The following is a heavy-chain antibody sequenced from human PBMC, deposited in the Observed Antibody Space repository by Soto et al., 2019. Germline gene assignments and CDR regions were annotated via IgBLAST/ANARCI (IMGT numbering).Heavy chain of an antibody. CDR3: ASCWSGYASSSTLEDNWFDP. J-gene: IGHJ5*02. CDR1: GGSISSGGYY. CDR2: IYYSGST. V-gene: IGHV4-31*03. D-gene: IGHD5-12*01. Sequence: PSETLSLTCTVSGGSISSGGYYWSWIRQHPGKGLEWIGYIYYSGSTYYNPSLKSRVTISVDTSKNQFSLKLSSVTAADTAVYYCASCWSGYASSSTLEDNWFDPWGQGTLVTV.